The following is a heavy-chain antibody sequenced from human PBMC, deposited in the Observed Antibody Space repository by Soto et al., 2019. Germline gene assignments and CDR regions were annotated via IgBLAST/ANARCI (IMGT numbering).Heavy chain of an antibody. CDR1: GFTFSHYV. CDR3: ARYSGKYQGPIDY. V-gene: IGHV3-30*03. CDR2: ISYDGSNK. D-gene: IGHD1-26*01. Sequence: GGSLRLSCAASGFTFSHYVIHWVRQAPGKGLEWLAVISYDGSNKHYADSVKGRFTVSRDNSKNTLYLQMNSLRAEDTAVYFCARYSGKYQGPIDYWGQGTLVTVSS. J-gene: IGHJ4*02.